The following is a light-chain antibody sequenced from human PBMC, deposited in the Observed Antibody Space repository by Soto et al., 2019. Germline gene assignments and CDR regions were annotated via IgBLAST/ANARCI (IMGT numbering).Light chain of an antibody. Sequence: TQSPSTLSVSPGARPPISCRASVTVGSYLAWYQQKPGTAPKLLIYAASTLQSGVPSRFSGSGSGTEFTLTISSLQPEDSATYYCQQLNSYPRTFGHGTKVDIK. J-gene: IGKJ1*01. CDR2: AAS. CDR3: QQLNSYPRT. CDR1: VTVGSY. V-gene: IGKV1-9*01.